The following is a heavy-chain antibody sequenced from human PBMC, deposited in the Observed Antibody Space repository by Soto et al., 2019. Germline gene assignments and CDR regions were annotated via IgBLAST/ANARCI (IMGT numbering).Heavy chain of an antibody. V-gene: IGHV3-11*01. J-gene: IGHJ4*02. CDR2: ISSSGSTI. CDR1: GFTFSDYY. D-gene: IGHD2-15*01. Sequence: PGGSLRLSCAASGFTFSDYYMSWIRQAPGKGLEWVSYISSSGSTIYYADPVKGRFTISRDNAKNSLYLQMNSLRAEDTAVYYCARRYCSGGSCYLAYWGQGTLVTVSS. CDR3: ARRYCSGGSCYLAY.